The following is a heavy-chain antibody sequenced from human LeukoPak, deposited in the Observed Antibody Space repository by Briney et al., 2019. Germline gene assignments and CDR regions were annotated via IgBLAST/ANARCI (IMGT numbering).Heavy chain of an antibody. V-gene: IGHV3-7*01. CDR1: GFTFSTNW. CDR3: ARDRQLELRGGFVY. J-gene: IGHJ4*02. CDR2: IKQDGSEK. D-gene: IGHD1-7*01. Sequence: GGSLRLSCAASGFTFSTNWMTWVRQAPGKGLEWVANIKQDGSEKNYVGSVKGRFTISRDNAKNSLFLQMNSLRAEDTAVYYCARDRQLELRGGFVYWGQGTLVTVSS.